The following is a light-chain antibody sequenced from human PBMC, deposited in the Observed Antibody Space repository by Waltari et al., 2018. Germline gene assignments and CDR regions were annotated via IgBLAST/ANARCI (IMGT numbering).Light chain of an antibody. Sequence: IVLTQSPGTLSLSPGDRASLSCKASQSLGKNYLAWYQHKPGQAPRLLIYGASSRAAGIPDRFSGSGSGTDVTLTISRREPEDFAVYYCQQYASSVLYTFGQGTKLEIK. CDR1: QSLGKNY. CDR3: QQYASSVLYT. V-gene: IGKV3-20*01. J-gene: IGKJ2*01. CDR2: GAS.